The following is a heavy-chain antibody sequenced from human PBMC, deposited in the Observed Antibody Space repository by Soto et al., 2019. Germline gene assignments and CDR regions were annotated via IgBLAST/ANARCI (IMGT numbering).Heavy chain of an antibody. J-gene: IGHJ4*02. CDR1: GYTFTSYD. D-gene: IGHD3-10*01. CDR2: MNPNSGNT. CDR3: ARMSGRESDFDY. V-gene: IGHV1-8*01. Sequence: QVQLVQSGAEVKKPGASVKVSCKASGYTFTSYDINWVRQATGQGLEWMGWMNPNSGNTGYAQKFQGRVTMTRNTSIXXXXXXXSSLRSEDTAVYYCARMSGRESDFDYWGQGTLVTVSS.